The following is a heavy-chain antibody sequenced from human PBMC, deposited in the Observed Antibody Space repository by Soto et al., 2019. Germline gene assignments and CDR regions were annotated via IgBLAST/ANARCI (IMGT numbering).Heavy chain of an antibody. CDR2: VLPIFGTT. Sequence: QVQLVQSGAEVKKPGSSVKVSCKASGGTFNIYNINWVRQAPGQGLEWMGGVLPIFGTTNYAQRCQGRVTIIADDATSTADKEGSSRRAEDTAVEDGARDETGDSDDSDYGKDVWGQGTTVTVTS. D-gene: IGHD3-16*01. CDR1: GGTFNIYN. CDR3: ARDETGDSDDSDYGKDV. V-gene: IGHV1-69*01. J-gene: IGHJ6*02.